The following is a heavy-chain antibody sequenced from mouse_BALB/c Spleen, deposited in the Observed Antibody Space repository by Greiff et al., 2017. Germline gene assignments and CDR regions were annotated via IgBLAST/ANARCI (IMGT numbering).Heavy chain of an antibody. V-gene: IGHV5-6-3*01. J-gene: IGHJ4*01. Sequence: EVQLQQSGGGLVQPGGSLKLSCAASGFTFSSYGMSWVRQTPDKRLELVATINSNGGSTYYPDSVKGRFTISRDNAKNTLYLQMSSLKSEDTAMYYCARDLSYDYAMDYWGQGTSVTVSS. CDR3: ARDLSYDYAMDY. D-gene: IGHD1-1*01. CDR1: GFTFSSYG. CDR2: INSNGGST.